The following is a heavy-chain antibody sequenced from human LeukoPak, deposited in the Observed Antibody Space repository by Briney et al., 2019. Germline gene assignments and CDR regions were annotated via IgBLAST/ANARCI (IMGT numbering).Heavy chain of an antibody. CDR1: GYTFTSYD. CDR2: MNPNSGNT. Sequence: GASVQVSCKASGYTFTSYDINWVRQATGQGLEWMGWMNPNSGNTGYAQKFQGRVTITRNTSISTAYMELSSLRSEDTAVYYCARGLYDSSGYEFDYWGQGTLVTVSS. D-gene: IGHD3-22*01. CDR3: ARGLYDSSGYEFDY. V-gene: IGHV1-8*03. J-gene: IGHJ4*02.